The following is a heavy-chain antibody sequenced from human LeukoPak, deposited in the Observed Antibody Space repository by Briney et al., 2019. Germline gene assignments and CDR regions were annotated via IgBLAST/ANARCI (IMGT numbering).Heavy chain of an antibody. CDR3: ARVLVCSGGSSYSGFVGAFDI. CDR1: GGSISSYY. J-gene: IGHJ3*02. CDR2: IYYTGST. Sequence: SETLSLTCTVSGGSISSYYWSWIRQPPGKGLEWIGYIYYTGSTNYNPSLKSRVTISVDTSKNQLSLKLSSVTAADAAVYYCARVLVCSGGSSYSGFVGAFDIWGQGTMVTVSS. V-gene: IGHV4-59*01. D-gene: IGHD2-15*01.